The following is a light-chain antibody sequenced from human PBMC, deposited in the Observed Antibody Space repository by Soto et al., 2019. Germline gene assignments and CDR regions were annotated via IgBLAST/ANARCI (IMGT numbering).Light chain of an antibody. CDR1: SSDAGDHNY. V-gene: IGLV2-14*01. J-gene: IGLJ1*01. CDR2: EVN. Sequence: QSVLTQPASVSGTPGQSITISCTGTSSDAGDHNYVSWYQQKPGKAPKLLISEVNNRPSGVSNRFSGSKSGNTASLTISGLRPDDEADYYCSSYTATSTHYVFGSGTKVTVL. CDR3: SSYTATSTHYV.